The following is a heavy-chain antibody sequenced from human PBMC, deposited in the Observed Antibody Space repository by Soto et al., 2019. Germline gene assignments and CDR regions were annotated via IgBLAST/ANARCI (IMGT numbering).Heavy chain of an antibody. V-gene: IGHV3-23*01. J-gene: IGHJ4*02. CDR2: ISGSGGST. CDR3: ASRASGWYFDY. D-gene: IGHD6-19*01. Sequence: GGSLRLSCTASGFTFSSYAMNWVRQAPGKGLEWASVISGSGGSTYFADSVKGRFTISRDNSKNTLYLQMNSLRAEDTALYFCASRASGWYFDYCGQGSLVTVSA. CDR1: GFTFSSYA.